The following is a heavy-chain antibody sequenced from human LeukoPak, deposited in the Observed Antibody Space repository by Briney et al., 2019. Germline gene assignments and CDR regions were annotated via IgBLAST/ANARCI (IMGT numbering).Heavy chain of an antibody. J-gene: IGHJ4*02. CDR2: ISSSGSTI. CDR1: GFTFSSYE. D-gene: IGHD3-22*01. Sequence: PGGSLRLSCAASGFTFSSYEMNWVRQAPGKGLEWVSYISSSGSTIYYADSVKGRFTISRDNAKNSLYLQMNSLRAEDTAVYYCARTYSPYYYESSGSYYFDYWGQGTLVTVSS. V-gene: IGHV3-48*03. CDR3: ARTYSPYYYESSGSYYFDY.